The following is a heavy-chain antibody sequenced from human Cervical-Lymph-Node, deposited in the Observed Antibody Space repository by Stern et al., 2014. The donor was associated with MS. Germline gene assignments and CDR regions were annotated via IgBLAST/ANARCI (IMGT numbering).Heavy chain of an antibody. CDR2: IFPGGSDI. Sequence: VQLGQSGPEVKRPGESLKISCQASGYTFTSYWIGWVRQMPGKGLEWIAIIFPGGSDIRYSPSFQGQVTLSADKSSSPAYLQWNNLKASDTAIYYCARHRYFDYWGQGTLVTVSS. V-gene: IGHV5-51*01. CDR1: GYTFTSYW. CDR3: ARHRYFDY. J-gene: IGHJ4*02.